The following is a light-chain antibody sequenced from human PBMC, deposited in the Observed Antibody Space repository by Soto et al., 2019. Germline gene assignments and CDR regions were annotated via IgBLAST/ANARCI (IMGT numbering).Light chain of an antibody. CDR1: SSNIGAGYD. J-gene: IGLJ1*01. V-gene: IGLV1-40*01. CDR3: QSYECSLSGYV. Sequence: QSVLTQPPSVSGAPGQRVTISCTGSSSNIGAGYDVHWYQQLPGTAPKVLIYGNSNRPSGVPDRFSGSKSGTSASLAITGLQAEEGAFYYCQSYECSLSGYVFGTGTRVTV. CDR2: GNS.